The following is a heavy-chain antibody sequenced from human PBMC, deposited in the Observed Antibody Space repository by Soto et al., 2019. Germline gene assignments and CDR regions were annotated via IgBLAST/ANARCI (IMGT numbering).Heavy chain of an antibody. CDR2: INPSGGST. CDR3: ARVGCSGGSCYRTPFDY. CDR1: GYTFTSYY. D-gene: IGHD2-15*01. V-gene: IGHV1-46*01. J-gene: IGHJ4*02. Sequence: ASVKVSCKASGYTFTSYYMHWVRQAPGQGLEWMGIINPSGGSTSYAQKFQGRVTMTRDTSTSTVYMELSSLRSEDTAVYYCARVGCSGGSCYRTPFDYWGQGTLVTGSS.